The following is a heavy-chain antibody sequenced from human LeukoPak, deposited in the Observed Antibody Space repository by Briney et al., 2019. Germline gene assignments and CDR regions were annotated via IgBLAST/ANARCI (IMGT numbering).Heavy chain of an antibody. J-gene: IGHJ4*02. Sequence: GGSLRLPCAASGFTFSSYWMSWVRQAPGKGLEWVANIEQDGSEKYYVDSVKGRFTISRDNAKNSLYLQMNSLRAEDTAVYYCAREASQWELPYFDYWGQGTLVTVSS. CDR3: AREASQWELPYFDY. CDR2: IEQDGSEK. D-gene: IGHD1-26*01. V-gene: IGHV3-7*01. CDR1: GFTFSSYW.